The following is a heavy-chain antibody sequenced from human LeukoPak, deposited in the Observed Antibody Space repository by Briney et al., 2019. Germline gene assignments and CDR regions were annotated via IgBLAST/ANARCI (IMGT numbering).Heavy chain of an antibody. CDR1: GFTFDDYA. Sequence: SLRLSCAASGFTFDDYAMHWVRQAPGKGLEWVSGISWNSGSIGYADSVKGRFTISRDNAKNSLYLQMNSLRAEDTALYYCAKAEWLAAFLDYWGQGTLVTVSS. CDR2: ISWNSGSI. CDR3: AKAEWLAAFLDY. D-gene: IGHD6-19*01. V-gene: IGHV3-9*01. J-gene: IGHJ4*02.